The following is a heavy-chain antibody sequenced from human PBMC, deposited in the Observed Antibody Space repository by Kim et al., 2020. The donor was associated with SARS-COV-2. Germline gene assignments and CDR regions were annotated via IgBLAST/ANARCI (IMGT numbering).Heavy chain of an antibody. D-gene: IGHD2-2*01. CDR2: IDPSDSYT. V-gene: IGHV5-10-1*01. Sequence: GESLKISCKGSGYSFTSYWISWVRQMPGKGLEWMGRIDPSDSYTNYSPSFQGHVTISADKSISTAYLQWSSLKASDTAMYYCASGVPFVVVPAPHAFDIWGQGTMVTVSS. J-gene: IGHJ3*02. CDR1: GYSFTSYW. CDR3: ASGVPFVVVPAPHAFDI.